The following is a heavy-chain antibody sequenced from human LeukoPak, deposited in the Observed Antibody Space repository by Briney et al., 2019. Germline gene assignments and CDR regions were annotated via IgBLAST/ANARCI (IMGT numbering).Heavy chain of an antibody. Sequence: SEALSLTCTVSGGSISNFYWSWIRPPPGKGLEWIGYVFHTGSTNYNPSLASRVTMSVDTSKNQFSLRLSSVTAADTAVYYCARVYRRLLFDYWGQGTPVTVSS. V-gene: IGHV4-59*13. J-gene: IGHJ4*02. D-gene: IGHD2-8*01. CDR3: ARVYRRLLFDY. CDR2: VFHTGST. CDR1: GGSISNFY.